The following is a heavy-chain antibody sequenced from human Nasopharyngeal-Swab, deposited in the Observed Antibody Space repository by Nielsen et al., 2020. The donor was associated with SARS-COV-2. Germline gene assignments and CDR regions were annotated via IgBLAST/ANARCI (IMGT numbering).Heavy chain of an antibody. J-gene: IGHJ6*02. Sequence: WSRQRAGQGLEWIGLISYSGSSDYNPSLKSRVTMSVDKSKNQFSLKLISVTAADTAVYYCARLPYCLYYYYYGMDVWGQGTTVTVSS. CDR3: ARLPYCLYYYYYGMDV. CDR2: ISYSGSS. V-gene: IGHV4-28*01. D-gene: IGHD2-21*01.